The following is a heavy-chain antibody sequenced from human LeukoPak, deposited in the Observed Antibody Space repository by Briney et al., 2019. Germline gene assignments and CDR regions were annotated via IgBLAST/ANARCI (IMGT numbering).Heavy chain of an antibody. D-gene: IGHD2/OR15-2a*01. Sequence: PGGSLRLSCAASGFIFFNYPMHWVRQAPGKGLEFVSAISSDGGSTYYADSVKGRFTISRDNSKKTLYLQMGSLRAEDMAVYYCARAPGKYFASDIWGQGTTVTVSS. CDR1: GFIFFNYP. CDR3: ARAPGKYFASDI. CDR2: ISSDGGST. V-gene: IGHV3-64*02. J-gene: IGHJ3*02.